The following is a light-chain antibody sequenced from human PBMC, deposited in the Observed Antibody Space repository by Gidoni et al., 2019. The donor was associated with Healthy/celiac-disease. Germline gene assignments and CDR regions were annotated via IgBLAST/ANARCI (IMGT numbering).Light chain of an antibody. Sequence: DIQMTQSPSSLSASVGDRVTITCRASQSISSYLNWYQQKPGKAPKLLIYAASSLQSGVPSRFSGSGSGTDFTLTISSLQPEDFATYYCQKSYSTPLXFXGGTKVEIK. CDR3: QKSYSTPLX. CDR2: AAS. CDR1: QSISSY. V-gene: IGKV1-39*01. J-gene: IGKJ4*01.